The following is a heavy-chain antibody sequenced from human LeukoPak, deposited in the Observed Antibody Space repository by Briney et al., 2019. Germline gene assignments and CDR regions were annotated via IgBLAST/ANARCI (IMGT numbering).Heavy chain of an antibody. J-gene: IGHJ6*02. CDR3: ARDWLVVQPYIMDV. Sequence: KTSETLSLICTVSGGAINSHYWSWIRQPPGRGLEGIGYISYSGYTNYNPSLKSRVTISLDTSKNQFSLKLSSVTAADTAVYYCARDWLVVQPYIMDVWGQGTTVTVSS. CDR2: ISYSGYT. V-gene: IGHV4-59*11. D-gene: IGHD2-2*01. CDR1: GGAINSHY.